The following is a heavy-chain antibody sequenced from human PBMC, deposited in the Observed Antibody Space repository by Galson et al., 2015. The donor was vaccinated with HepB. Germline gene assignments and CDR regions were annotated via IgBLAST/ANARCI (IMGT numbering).Heavy chain of an antibody. CDR1: GFIFSSYA. CDR2: ISYSGINK. V-gene: IGHV3-30*18. Sequence: SLRLSCAASGFIFSSYAMHWVRQAPGKGLEWVAVISYSGINKYYADSVKGRFNISRDDARNTLYLQMNSLRAEDTAVYYCAKDPSRLAEAGRLDSWGQGTLVTVSS. D-gene: IGHD6-19*01. J-gene: IGHJ4*02. CDR3: AKDPSRLAEAGRLDS.